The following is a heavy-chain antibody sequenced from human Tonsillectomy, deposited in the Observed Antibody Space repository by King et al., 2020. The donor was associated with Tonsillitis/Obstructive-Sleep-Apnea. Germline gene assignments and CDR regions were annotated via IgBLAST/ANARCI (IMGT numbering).Heavy chain of an antibody. CDR1: GGSISSSSYY. D-gene: IGHD1-7*01. CDR2: IYYSGST. V-gene: IGHV4-39*02. J-gene: IGHJ5*02. CDR3: ARDQSGYNWNYGFRWVWFDP. Sequence: QLQESGPGLVKPSETLSLTCTVSGGSISSSSYYWGWIRQPPGKGLEWIGSIYYSGSTYYNPSLKSRVTISVDTSKNQFSLKLSSVTAADTAVYYCARDQSGYNWNYGFRWVWFDPWGQGTLVTVSS.